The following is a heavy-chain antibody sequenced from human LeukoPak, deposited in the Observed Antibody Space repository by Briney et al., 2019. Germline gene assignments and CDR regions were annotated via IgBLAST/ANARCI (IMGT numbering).Heavy chain of an antibody. CDR1: GFTFSSYA. D-gene: IGHD6-19*01. Sequence: GGSLRLSCAASGFTFSSYAMHWVRQAPGKGLEWVAVISYDGSNKYYADSVKGRFTISRDNSKNTLYLQMNSLRAEDTAVYYSARERSGWQTFDYWGQGTLVTVSS. CDR2: ISYDGSNK. J-gene: IGHJ4*02. V-gene: IGHV3-30*04. CDR3: ARERSGWQTFDY.